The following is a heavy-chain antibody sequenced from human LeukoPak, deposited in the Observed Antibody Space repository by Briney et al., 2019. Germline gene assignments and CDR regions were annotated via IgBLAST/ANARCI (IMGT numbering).Heavy chain of an antibody. CDR1: GGTFSSYA. Sequence: SVKVSCKASGGTFSSYAISWVRQAPGQGLEWMGRIIPILGIANYAQKFQGRVTITADKSTSTAYMELSSLRSEDTAVYCCARASSSSSGYWGQGTLVTVSS. V-gene: IGHV1-69*04. CDR3: ARASSSSSGY. D-gene: IGHD6-6*01. J-gene: IGHJ4*02. CDR2: IIPILGIA.